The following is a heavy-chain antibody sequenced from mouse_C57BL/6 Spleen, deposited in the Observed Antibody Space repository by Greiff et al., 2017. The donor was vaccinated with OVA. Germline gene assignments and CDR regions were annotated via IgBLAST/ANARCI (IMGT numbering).Heavy chain of an antibody. CDR1: GYSITSGYY. CDR2: ISYDGSN. V-gene: IGHV3-6*01. Sequence: ESGPGLVKPSQSLSLTCSVTGYSITSGYYWNWIRQFPGNKLEWMGYISYDGSNNYNPSLKNRISITRDTSKNQFFLKLNSVTTEDTATYYCARGRGYDGYPAWFAYWGQGTLVTVSA. D-gene: IGHD2-3*01. CDR3: ARGRGYDGYPAWFAY. J-gene: IGHJ3*01.